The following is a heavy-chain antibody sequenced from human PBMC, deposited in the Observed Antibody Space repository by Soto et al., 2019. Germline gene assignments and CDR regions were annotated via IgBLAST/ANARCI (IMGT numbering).Heavy chain of an antibody. CDR3: ARDIQSASPRANDAFDV. V-gene: IGHV1-3*01. Sequence: QVQLVQSGAELKKPGASVNISCTASRFTFSDTLINWVRQVPGQGLEWMGWLNPDTGNTRYSETFQGRVTISRHPSASIAYLELSGLENEDTALYFCARDIQSASPRANDAFDVWGQGTMITVSS. CDR2: LNPDTGNT. CDR1: RFTFSDTL. D-gene: IGHD5-18*01. J-gene: IGHJ3*01.